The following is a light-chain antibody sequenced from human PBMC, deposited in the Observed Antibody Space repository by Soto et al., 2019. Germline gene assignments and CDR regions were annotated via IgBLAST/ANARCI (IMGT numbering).Light chain of an antibody. V-gene: IGKV3-20*01. CDR2: GAS. J-gene: IGKJ2*01. CDR3: QQYGSSLYT. Sequence: EIVLTQSPGTLSLSPGERANLSCRASQSVSSSYLAWYQQKPGQAPRLLIYGASSRSTGIPDRFSGSGSGTDFTLTISRLEPEDFAVYYCQQYGSSLYTFGQGTKVDIK. CDR1: QSVSSSY.